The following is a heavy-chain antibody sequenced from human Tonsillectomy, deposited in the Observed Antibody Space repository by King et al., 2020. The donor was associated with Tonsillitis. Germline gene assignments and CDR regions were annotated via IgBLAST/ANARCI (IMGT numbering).Heavy chain of an antibody. Sequence: ITLKESGPTLVKPTQTLTLTCTFSGFSLSTSGVGVGWIRQPPGKALEWLALIYWDGDKRYSPSLRNRLTITKDTTKNQVVLTMTNMDPVDTATYYCAHTGGQSLLGYWGPGTLVTVSS. J-gene: IGHJ4*02. D-gene: IGHD2-15*01. V-gene: IGHV2-5*02. CDR2: IYWDGDK. CDR3: AHTGGQSLLGY. CDR1: GFSLSTSGVG.